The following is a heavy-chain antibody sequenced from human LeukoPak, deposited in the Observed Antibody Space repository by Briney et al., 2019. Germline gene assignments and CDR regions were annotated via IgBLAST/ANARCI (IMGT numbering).Heavy chain of an antibody. CDR2: IYYSGST. J-gene: IGHJ3*02. CDR3: AGGDIVVVPAAIRSHDAFDI. D-gene: IGHD2-2*02. Sequence: PSETLSLTCTVSGGSISSGDYYWSWIRQPPGKGLEWIGYIYYSGSTYYNPSLKSRVTISVDTSKNQFSLKLSSVTAADTAVYYCAGGDIVVVPAAIRSHDAFDIWGQGTMVTVSS. V-gene: IGHV4-30-4*08. CDR1: GGSISSGDYY.